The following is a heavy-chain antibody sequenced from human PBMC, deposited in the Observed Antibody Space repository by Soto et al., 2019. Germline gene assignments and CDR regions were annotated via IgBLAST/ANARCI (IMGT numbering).Heavy chain of an antibody. V-gene: IGHV4-39*01. CDR2: FYYSGTI. Sequence: QLLLQESGPGLVKPSETLSLTCTVSGGSITDSSYYWGWIRQPPGKGLEWIGSFYYSGTIFYNPSLKSRISIPVDASNNQFFLKVRSVTAADTALYYCARASGNYSPFAHWGQGTLATVSS. CDR3: ARASGNYSPFAH. J-gene: IGHJ4*02. D-gene: IGHD1-7*01. CDR1: GGSITDSSYY.